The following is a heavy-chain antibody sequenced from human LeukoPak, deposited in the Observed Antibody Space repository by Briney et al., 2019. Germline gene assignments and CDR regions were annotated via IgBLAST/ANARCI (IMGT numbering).Heavy chain of an antibody. J-gene: IGHJ4*02. D-gene: IGHD3-3*01. CDR1: GFTFSSYA. V-gene: IGHV3-23*01. CDR3: AKLSRLRFLEWLLGGYFDY. CDR2: ISGSGGST. Sequence: PGRSLRLSCAASGFTFSSYAMSWVRQAPGKGLEWVSAISGSGGSTYYADSVKGRFTISRDNSKNTLYLQMNSLRAEDTAVYYCAKLSRLRFLEWLLGGYFDYWGQGTLVTVSS.